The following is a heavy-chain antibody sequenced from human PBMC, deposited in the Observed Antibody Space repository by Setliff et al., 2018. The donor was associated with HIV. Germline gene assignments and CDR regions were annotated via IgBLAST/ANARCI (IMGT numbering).Heavy chain of an antibody. D-gene: IGHD6-13*01. V-gene: IGHV4-61*02. CDR3: ARDFKRYNSPCRFDP. CDR1: NGSISSGTFY. J-gene: IGHJ5*02. Sequence: PSETLSLTCTVSNGSISSGTFYWNWIRQPAGKGLEWMGRINTSGSTNYNPSLKSRVTISVDKSQNQFSLKLSSVTAADTAVYYCARDFKRYNSPCRFDPWGQGTLVTVSS. CDR2: INTSGST.